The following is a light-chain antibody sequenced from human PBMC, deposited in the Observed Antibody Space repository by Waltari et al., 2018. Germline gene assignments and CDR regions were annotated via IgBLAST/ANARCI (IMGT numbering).Light chain of an antibody. V-gene: IGKV3-20*01. CDR3: QKYVSLPAT. Sequence: EIVLTQSPDTLSLSPGETATLSSRASQSVSRYLAWYQQKPGQAPRLLIYDASSRATGIPDRFSGSGSGTDFSLTISRLEPDDFAVYYCQKYVSLPATFGQGTKVEIK. CDR2: DAS. CDR1: QSVSRY. J-gene: IGKJ1*01.